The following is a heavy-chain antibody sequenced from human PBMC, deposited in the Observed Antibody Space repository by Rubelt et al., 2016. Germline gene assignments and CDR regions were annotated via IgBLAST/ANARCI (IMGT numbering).Heavy chain of an antibody. J-gene: IGHJ4*02. CDR2: ISAYNGNT. V-gene: IGHV1-18*01. Sequence: QVQLVQSGAEVKKPGASVKVSCKASGYTFTSYGISWVRQAPGQGLEWMGWISAYNGNTNVAWRVQGRVTMTTTTSRCTAYMELRRLRSDDTAGYYCVRDWLSGGSLLGYWGQGTLVTVSS. D-gene: IGHD2-15*01. CDR1: GYTFTSYG. CDR3: VRDWLSGGSLLGY.